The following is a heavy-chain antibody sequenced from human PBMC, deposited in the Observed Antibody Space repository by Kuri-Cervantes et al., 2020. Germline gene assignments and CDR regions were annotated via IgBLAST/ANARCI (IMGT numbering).Heavy chain of an antibody. V-gene: IGHV1-69*05. Sequence: SVKVSCKASGGTFSSYAISWMRQAPGQGLEWMGGIIPIFGTANYAQKFQGRVTITTDESTSTAYMELSSLRSEDTAVYYCASVMEGCSSTSCYDAFDIWGQGTMVTVSS. CDR2: IIPIFGTA. J-gene: IGHJ3*02. CDR1: GGTFSSYA. D-gene: IGHD2-2*01. CDR3: ASVMEGCSSTSCYDAFDI.